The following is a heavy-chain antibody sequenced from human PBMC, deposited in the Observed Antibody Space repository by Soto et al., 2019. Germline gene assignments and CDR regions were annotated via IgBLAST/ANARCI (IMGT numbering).Heavy chain of an antibody. J-gene: IGHJ5*02. V-gene: IGHV2-5*02. Sequence: QITLKESGPTLVKPTQTLTLTCTFSGFSLTTRGVGVGWIRQPPGKALECLALIYWDDDKRYSPSLHSRLSITKDTSKNQVVLTMTNVDPSDTATYYCAHIPNYYEYDWFDPWGQGTLVSVSS. D-gene: IGHD3-16*01. CDR3: AHIPNYYEYDWFDP. CDR2: IYWDDDK. CDR1: GFSLTTRGVG.